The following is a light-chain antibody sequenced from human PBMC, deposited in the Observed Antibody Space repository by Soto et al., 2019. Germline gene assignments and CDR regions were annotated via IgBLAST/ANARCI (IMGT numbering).Light chain of an antibody. CDR2: AAS. CDR1: QSVSSN. V-gene: IGKV3-15*01. Sequence: EIFITHSPATLSVSPGEGATLSCRASQSVSSNLAWYQQKPGQAPRLLIYAASTRATGIPARFSGSGSGTEFTLTISSLQSEDFAVYYCQQYNNWPPLTFGGGTKVDIK. J-gene: IGKJ4*01. CDR3: QQYNNWPPLT.